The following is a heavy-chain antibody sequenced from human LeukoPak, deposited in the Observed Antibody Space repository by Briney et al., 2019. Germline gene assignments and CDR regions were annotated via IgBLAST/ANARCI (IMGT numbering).Heavy chain of an antibody. V-gene: IGHV3-66*01. Sequence: GGSLRLSCAASGFTVSSNYMSWVRQAPGRGLEWVLVIYSGGSTYYADSAKGRFTISRDNSKNTLFLQMNSLRAGDTAVYYCARGTVTMVDYWGQGTLVTVSS. J-gene: IGHJ4*02. CDR2: IYSGGST. CDR3: ARGTVTMVDY. CDR1: GFTVSSNY. D-gene: IGHD3-10*01.